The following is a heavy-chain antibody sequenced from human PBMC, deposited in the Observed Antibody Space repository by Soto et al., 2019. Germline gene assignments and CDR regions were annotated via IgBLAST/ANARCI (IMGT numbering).Heavy chain of an antibody. V-gene: IGHV4-4*07. J-gene: IGHJ6*04. Sequence: SETLSLTCTVSGGSISSYYWSWIRQPAGKGLEWIGRIYTSGGTNYNPSLKSRVTMSVDTSKNQFSLKLSSVTAADTAVYYCARGGGLARAFYYYYGMDVWGKGTTVTVSS. D-gene: IGHD3-16*01. CDR3: ARGGGLARAFYYYYGMDV. CDR2: IYTSGGT. CDR1: GGSISSYY.